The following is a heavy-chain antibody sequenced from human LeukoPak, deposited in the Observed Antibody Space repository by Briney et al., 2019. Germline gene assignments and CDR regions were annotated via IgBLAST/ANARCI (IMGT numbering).Heavy chain of an antibody. Sequence: SETLSLTCTVSGGSISSGGYYWSWIRQHPGKGLEWIGYIYYSGSTYYNPSLKSRVTISVDTSKNQSSLKLSSVTAADTAVYYCARAPSSDDAFDIWGQGTMVTVSS. V-gene: IGHV4-31*03. CDR1: GGSISSGGYY. CDR2: IYYSGST. CDR3: ARAPSSDDAFDI. J-gene: IGHJ3*02. D-gene: IGHD3-22*01.